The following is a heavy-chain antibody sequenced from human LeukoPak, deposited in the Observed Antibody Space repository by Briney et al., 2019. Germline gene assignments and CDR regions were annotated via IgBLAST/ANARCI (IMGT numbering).Heavy chain of an antibody. CDR1: GFTISSYG. CDR2: IRYDGSSE. V-gene: IGHV3-30*02. Sequence: GGSLRLSCAASGFTISSYGMHWVRQAPGKGLEWVAFIRYDGSSEYYADSVKGRFTISRDNSKNTLYLQMNSLRAEDTAVYYCAKGSGYSYGSYDYWGQGTLVTVSS. CDR3: AKGSGYSYGSYDY. J-gene: IGHJ4*02. D-gene: IGHD5-18*01.